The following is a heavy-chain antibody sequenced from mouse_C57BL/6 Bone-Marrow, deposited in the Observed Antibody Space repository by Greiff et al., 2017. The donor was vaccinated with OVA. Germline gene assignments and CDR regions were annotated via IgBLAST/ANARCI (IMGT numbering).Heavy chain of an antibody. J-gene: IGHJ1*03. CDR1: GYTFTDYE. D-gene: IGHD1-1*01. Sequence: VQLQESGAELVRPGASVTLSCKASGYTFTDYEMHWVKQTPVHGLEWIGAIDPETGGTAYNQKFKGKAILTAAKSSSTAYMALRSLTSEDSAVYYGTIGDYYGSSDWYFDVWGTGTTVTVSS. V-gene: IGHV1-15*01. CDR2: IDPETGGT. CDR3: TIGDYYGSSDWYFDV.